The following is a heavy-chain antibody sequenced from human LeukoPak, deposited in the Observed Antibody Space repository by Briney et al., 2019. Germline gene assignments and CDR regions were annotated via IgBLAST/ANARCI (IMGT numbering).Heavy chain of an antibody. Sequence: PGGSLRLSCAASGFTFSSYAMSWVRQAPGKGLEWVSAISGSGGSTYYADSVKGQFTISRDNSKNTLYLQMNSLRAEDTAVYYCAKHLGLQTGVDYWGQGTLVTVSS. CDR2: ISGSGGST. D-gene: IGHD7-27*01. J-gene: IGHJ4*02. CDR1: GFTFSSYA. V-gene: IGHV3-23*01. CDR3: AKHLGLQTGVDY.